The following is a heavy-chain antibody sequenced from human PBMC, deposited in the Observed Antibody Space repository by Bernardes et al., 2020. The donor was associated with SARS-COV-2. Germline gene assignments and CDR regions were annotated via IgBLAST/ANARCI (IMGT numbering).Heavy chain of an antibody. Sequence: SETLSLTCAVYGGSFSGYYWSWIRQPPGKGLEWIGEINHSGSTNYNPSLKSRVTISVDTSKNQFSLKLSSVTAADTAVYYCARGLRLVRGVNNYYYYGMDVWGQGTTVTVSS. J-gene: IGHJ6*02. CDR1: GGSFSGYY. CDR3: ARGLRLVRGVNNYYYYGMDV. D-gene: IGHD3-10*01. CDR2: INHSGST. V-gene: IGHV4-34*01.